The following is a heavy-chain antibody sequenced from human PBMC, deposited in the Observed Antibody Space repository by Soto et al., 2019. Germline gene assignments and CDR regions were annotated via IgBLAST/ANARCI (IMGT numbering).Heavy chain of an antibody. Sequence: GGSLRLSCAASGFTFSSYAMSWVRQAPGKGLEWVSAISGSGGSTYYADSVKGRFTISRDNSKNTLYLQMNSLRAEDTAVYYCAKSPPGVVVPAAITGYYYYGMDVWGQGTTVTVSS. CDR3: AKSPPGVVVPAAITGYYYYGMDV. CDR2: ISGSGGST. D-gene: IGHD2-2*02. V-gene: IGHV3-23*01. J-gene: IGHJ6*02. CDR1: GFTFSSYA.